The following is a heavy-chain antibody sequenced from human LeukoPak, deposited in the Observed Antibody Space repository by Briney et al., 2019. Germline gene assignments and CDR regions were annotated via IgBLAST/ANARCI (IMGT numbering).Heavy chain of an antibody. Sequence: GGSLRLSCAASGFTFTSYGMHWVRQAPGRGLEWVALIWYDGSNKYYADSVRGRFTISRDNSKNTLYLQMNSLRAEDTAVYYCARDRGYSYAHPLDYWGQGTLVTVSS. CDR1: GFTFTSYG. CDR3: ARDRGYSYAHPLDY. J-gene: IGHJ4*02. D-gene: IGHD5-18*01. V-gene: IGHV3-33*01. CDR2: IWYDGSNK.